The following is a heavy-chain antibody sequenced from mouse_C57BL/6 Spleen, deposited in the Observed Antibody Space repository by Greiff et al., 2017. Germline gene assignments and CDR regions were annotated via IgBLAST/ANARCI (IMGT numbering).Heavy chain of an antibody. Sequence: QVQLQQSGPELVKPGASVKLSCKASGYTFTSYDINWVKQRPGLGLEWLGWIYPRDGSTKYNGKFKGKATVTVDTSSSTAYLELLSLTSEDSAVYFCARGYGIYFDYRGRGTTLTVYS. CDR1: GYTFTSYD. D-gene: IGHD2-14*01. CDR3: ARGYGIYFDY. CDR2: IYPRDGST. J-gene: IGHJ2*01. V-gene: IGHV1-85*01.